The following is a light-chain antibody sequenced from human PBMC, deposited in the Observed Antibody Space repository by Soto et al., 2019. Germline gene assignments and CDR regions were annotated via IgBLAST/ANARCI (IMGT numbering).Light chain of an antibody. CDR2: GAS. V-gene: IGKV3-20*01. J-gene: IGKJ1*01. CDR1: QSVSSRH. Sequence: EIVLTQSPGTLSLSLGERATLSCRASQSVSSRHLAWYQQRPGQAPRLLIYGASSRATGIPERFSGIGSGTNFTLTISRLEPEDFAVYYCQQYGRSLWTSGQGTKVEIK. CDR3: QQYGRSLWT.